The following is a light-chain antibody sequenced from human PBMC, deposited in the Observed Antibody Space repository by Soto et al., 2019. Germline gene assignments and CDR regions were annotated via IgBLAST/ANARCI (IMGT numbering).Light chain of an antibody. CDR1: SSDVGDYNY. CDR3: CSYAGSYTHWV. J-gene: IGLJ3*02. V-gene: IGLV2-11*01. Sequence: QSVLTQPRSVSGSPGQSVTISCTGTSSDVGDYNYVSWYQHHPGKAPKLMIYDVTKRPSGVPDRFSGSKSGNTASLTIAGLQAEDEGDYYCCSYAGSYTHWVFGGGTQLTVL. CDR2: DVT.